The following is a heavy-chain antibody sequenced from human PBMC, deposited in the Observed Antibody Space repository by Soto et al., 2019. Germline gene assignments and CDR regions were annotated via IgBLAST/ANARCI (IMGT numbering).Heavy chain of an antibody. J-gene: IGHJ5*02. Sequence: SETLSLTCTVSGASIISSSYYWGWIRQPPGKGLEWIGSINYSGSTYYNPSLKSRVTISADTSKNQFSLKLRSVTAADTAVYYCARERLAVAGKGGWFDPWGQETLVTVS. CDR1: GASIISSSYY. D-gene: IGHD6-19*01. CDR3: ARERLAVAGKGGWFDP. V-gene: IGHV4-39*02. CDR2: INYSGST.